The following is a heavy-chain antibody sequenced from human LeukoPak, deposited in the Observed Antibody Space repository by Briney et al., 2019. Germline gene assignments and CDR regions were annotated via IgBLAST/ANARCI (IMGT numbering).Heavy chain of an antibody. Sequence: GSLRLSCSPSGFTFSSYSMNWVRQAPGKGLEWVSSISSGTTYIYYADSVKGRFTISRDNAKNSLYLQMNSLRAEDTALYYCARGGENSGFDYWGQGTLVIVSS. V-gene: IGHV3-21*01. CDR3: ARGGENSGFDY. CDR2: ISSGTTYI. CDR1: GFTFSSYS. D-gene: IGHD6-19*01. J-gene: IGHJ4*02.